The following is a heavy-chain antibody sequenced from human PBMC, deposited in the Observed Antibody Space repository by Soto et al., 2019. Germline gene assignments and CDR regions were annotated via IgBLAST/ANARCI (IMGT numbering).Heavy chain of an antibody. D-gene: IGHD1-1*01. Sequence: QVHLVQSGAEVKKPGASVEVSCKATGYTFTSYSITWVRQAPGQGLEWMGWISDHNGNTDYAQKLQGRVIVTRDTSTSTAYMELRSLRSDDTAVYYCARGRYGDYWGQGALVTVSS. J-gene: IGHJ4*02. CDR2: ISDHNGNT. V-gene: IGHV1-18*01. CDR3: ARGRYGDY. CDR1: GYTFTSYS.